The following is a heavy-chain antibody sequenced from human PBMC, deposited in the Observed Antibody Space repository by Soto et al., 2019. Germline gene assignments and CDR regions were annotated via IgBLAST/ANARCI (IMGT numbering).Heavy chain of an antibody. Sequence: SETLSLTCTVSGGSITSGDYYWSWIRQTPGKGLEWIGYIYYSGSTYYNPSLKSPITISLDTSKNQFSLKLRSVAAADTAVYYCARQTGTTTTPFDYWGQGSLVTVAS. D-gene: IGHD1-7*01. J-gene: IGHJ4*02. V-gene: IGHV4-30-4*01. CDR2: IYYSGST. CDR3: ARQTGTTTTPFDY. CDR1: GGSITSGDYY.